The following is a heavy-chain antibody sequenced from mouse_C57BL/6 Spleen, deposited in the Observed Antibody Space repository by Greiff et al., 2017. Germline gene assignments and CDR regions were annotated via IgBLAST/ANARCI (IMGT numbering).Heavy chain of an antibody. V-gene: IGHV1-50*01. CDR3: ARGVPLLWAFGY. J-gene: IGHJ3*01. CDR1: GYTFTSYW. CDR2: IDPSDSYT. D-gene: IGHD2-10*01. Sequence: VQLQQPGPELVKPGASVKLSCKASGYTFTSYWMQWVKQRPGQGLEWIGEIDPSDSYTNYTQKFKGKATLTVDPSSSTAYMQLSSLTSEDSAVYDCARGVPLLWAFGYWGQGTLVTVSA.